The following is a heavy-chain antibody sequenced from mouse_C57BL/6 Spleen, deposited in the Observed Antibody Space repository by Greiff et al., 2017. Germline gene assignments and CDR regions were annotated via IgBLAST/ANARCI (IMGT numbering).Heavy chain of an antibody. CDR1: GYTFTSYW. V-gene: IGHV1-64*01. J-gene: IGHJ2*01. Sequence: QVQLKQPGAELVKPGASVKLSCKASGYTFTSYWMHWVKQRPGQGLEWIGMIHPNSGSTNYNEKFKSKATLTVDKSSSTAYMQLSSLTSEDSAVYYCARSRPGYYGSSFDYWGQGTTLTVSS. CDR3: ARSRPGYYGSSFDY. D-gene: IGHD1-1*01. CDR2: IHPNSGST.